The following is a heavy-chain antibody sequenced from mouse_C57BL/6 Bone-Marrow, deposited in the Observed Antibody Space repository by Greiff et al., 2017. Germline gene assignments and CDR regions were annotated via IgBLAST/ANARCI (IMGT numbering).Heavy chain of an antibody. CDR1: GFSLTSYA. Sequence: QVQLQQSGPGLVAPSQSLSITCTVSGFSLTSYAISWVRQPPGKGLEWLGVIWTGGGTNYNSALKSRLSISKDNSKSKVFLKMNSLHTDYKARYYCARTIYYDYGGGFAYWGQGTLVTVTA. J-gene: IGHJ3*01. V-gene: IGHV2-9-1*01. D-gene: IGHD2-4*01. CDR2: IWTGGGT. CDR3: ARTIYYDYGGGFAY.